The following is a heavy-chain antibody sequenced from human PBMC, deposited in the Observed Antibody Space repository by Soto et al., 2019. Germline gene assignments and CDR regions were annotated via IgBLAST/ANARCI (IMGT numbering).Heavy chain of an antibody. J-gene: IGHJ4*02. CDR1: GYTFTGYY. V-gene: IGHV1-2*04. Sequence: ASVKVSCKASGYTFTGYYMHWVRQAPGQGLEWMGWINPNSGGTNYAQKFQGWVTMTRDTSISTAYMELSRLRSDDTAVYYSAREPSHRSAPDYFYYWGQGTLGAVSS. D-gene: IGHD2-21*01. CDR3: AREPSHRSAPDYFYY. CDR2: INPNSGGT.